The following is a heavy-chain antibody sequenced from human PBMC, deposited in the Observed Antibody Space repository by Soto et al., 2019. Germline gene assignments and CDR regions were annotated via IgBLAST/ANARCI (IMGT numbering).Heavy chain of an antibody. CDR2: IYYSGST. D-gene: IGHD6-13*01. CDR3: ARDTSSTSLRAEYFQF. J-gene: IGHJ1*01. CDR1: GGSISSGGHY. V-gene: IGHV4-31*03. Sequence: PSETLSLTCTVSGGSISSGGHYWSWIRQHPGKGLEWIGYIYYSGSTYYNPSLKGRVTISMDTSKNQFSLRLTSVTAADTAVYYCARDTSSTSLRAEYFQFWGQGTQVTVSS.